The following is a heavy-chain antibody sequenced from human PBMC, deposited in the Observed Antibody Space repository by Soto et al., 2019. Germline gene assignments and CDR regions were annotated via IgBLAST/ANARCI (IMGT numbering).Heavy chain of an antibody. CDR3: ARHGNWNSGVDWFDP. J-gene: IGHJ5*02. CDR1: GYTFTSYG. V-gene: IGHV1-18*01. D-gene: IGHD1-7*01. CDR2: IIANHGKT. Sequence: GASVKVSCKASGYTFTSYGISWVRQSPGQGLEWMGRIIANHGKTNYAQKLQGRVTITTDTSTSTAYMELRSLRSDDTAVYYCARHGNWNSGVDWFDPWGQGTLVTVSS.